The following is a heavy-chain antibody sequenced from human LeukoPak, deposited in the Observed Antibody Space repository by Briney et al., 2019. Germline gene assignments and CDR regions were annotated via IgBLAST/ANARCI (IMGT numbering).Heavy chain of an antibody. V-gene: IGHV4-39*01. D-gene: IGHD1-26*01. CDR3: ARQESVGATIYY. CDR2: IYNSGST. J-gene: IGHJ4*02. Sequence: PETLSLTCTVSGGSISSSSYYWGWIRQPPGKGLEWIGSIYNSGSTYYNPSLNSRVTISVDTSKNQFSLKLSSVTAADTAVYYCARQESVGATIYYWGQGTLVTVSS. CDR1: GGSISSSSYY.